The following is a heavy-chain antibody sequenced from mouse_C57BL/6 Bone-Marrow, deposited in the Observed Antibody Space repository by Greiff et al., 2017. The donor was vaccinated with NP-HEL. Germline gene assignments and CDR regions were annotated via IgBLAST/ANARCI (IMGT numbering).Heavy chain of an antibody. Sequence: VQLQQSGAELVRPGTSVKMSCKASGYTFTNYWIGWAKQRPGHGLEWIGDIYPGGGYTNYNEKIKGKATLTADKSSSTADMQFSSLTSEDSAIYYYARRVYYGSCYYFDYWGQGTTLTVSS. V-gene: IGHV1-63*01. D-gene: IGHD1-1*01. CDR3: ARRVYYGSCYYFDY. CDR1: GYTFTNYW. J-gene: IGHJ2*01. CDR2: IYPGGGYT.